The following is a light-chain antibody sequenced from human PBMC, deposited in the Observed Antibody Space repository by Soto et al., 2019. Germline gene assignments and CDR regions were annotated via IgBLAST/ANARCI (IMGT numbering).Light chain of an antibody. CDR3: CSYAGSYSFEV. CDR2: DVT. V-gene: IGLV2-11*01. CDR1: SSGVGGYNY. J-gene: IGLJ2*01. Sequence: QLVLTQPRSVSGSPGQSVTISCTGTSSGVGGYNYVSWYQQHPGKAPKLMIYDVTKRPSGVPDRFSGSKSGNTASLTISGLQAEDEADYYCCSYAGSYSFEVFGGGTKLTVL.